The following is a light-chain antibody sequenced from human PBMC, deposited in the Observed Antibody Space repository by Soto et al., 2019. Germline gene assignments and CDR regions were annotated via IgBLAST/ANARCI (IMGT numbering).Light chain of an antibody. Sequence: QSVLTQPPSVSGAPGQRVTISCTGSSSNIGAGYDVHWYQQLPGTAPKLLIQGNSNRPSGVPDRFSGSKSGTSASLAITGLQAEDEAEYYCQSYDSSLRGWVFGGGTQLTVL. V-gene: IGLV1-40*01. CDR3: QSYDSSLRGWV. CDR2: GNS. CDR1: SSNIGAGYD. J-gene: IGLJ3*02.